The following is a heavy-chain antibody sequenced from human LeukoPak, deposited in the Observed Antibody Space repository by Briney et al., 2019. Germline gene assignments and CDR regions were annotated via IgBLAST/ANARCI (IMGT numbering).Heavy chain of an antibody. Sequence: GGSLRLSCAASGFTFSSYGMHWVHQAPGKGLEWVAVIWYDGSNKYYADSVKGRFTISRDNSKNTLYLQMNSLRAEDTAVYYCAREYCSGGSCYVIFDYWGQGTLSPSPQ. CDR2: IWYDGSNK. J-gene: IGHJ4*02. V-gene: IGHV3-33*01. D-gene: IGHD2-15*01. CDR3: AREYCSGGSCYVIFDY. CDR1: GFTFSSYG.